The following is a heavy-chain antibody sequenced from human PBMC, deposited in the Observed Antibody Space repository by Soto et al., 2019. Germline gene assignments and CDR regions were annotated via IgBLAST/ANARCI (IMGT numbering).Heavy chain of an antibody. CDR2: IYYSGNT. Sequence: QLQLQGSGPGLVKPSETLSLTCTVFGGSISSRRYYWGWIRQPPGKGLEWIGSIYYSGNTYYSPSSKGRAPIAVDTSKNPFSLRLSSVTAADTAVYFCAGHLGRADCFAPWGQGTLVTVSS. CDR1: GGSISSRRYY. D-gene: IGHD6-13*01. J-gene: IGHJ5*02. CDR3: AGHLGRADCFAP. V-gene: IGHV4-39*01.